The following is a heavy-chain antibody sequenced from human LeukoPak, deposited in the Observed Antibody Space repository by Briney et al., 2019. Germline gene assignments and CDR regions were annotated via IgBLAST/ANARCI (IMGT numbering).Heavy chain of an antibody. Sequence: PGGSLRLSCAASGFNFNTYGMHWVRQAPGKGLEWVSAISGSGGSTYYADSVKGRFTISRDNSKNTLYLQMNSLRAEDTAVYYCAKDSTVTTVSDYWGQGTLVTVSS. J-gene: IGHJ4*02. CDR2: ISGSGGST. D-gene: IGHD4-17*01. V-gene: IGHV3-23*01. CDR1: GFNFNTYG. CDR3: AKDSTVTTVSDY.